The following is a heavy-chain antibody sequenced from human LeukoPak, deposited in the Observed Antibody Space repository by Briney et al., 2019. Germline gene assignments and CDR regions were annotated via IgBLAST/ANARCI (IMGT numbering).Heavy chain of an antibody. V-gene: IGHV3-30-3*01. Sequence: GGSLRLSCAASGFTFSSYAMHWVRQAPGKGLEWVAVISYDGSNKYYADSVKGRFTISRDNSKNTLYLQMNSLRAEDTAVYYCASEMVTTEDYWGQGTLVTVSS. CDR2: ISYDGSNK. CDR1: GFTFSSYA. D-gene: IGHD4-17*01. CDR3: ASEMVTTEDY. J-gene: IGHJ4*02.